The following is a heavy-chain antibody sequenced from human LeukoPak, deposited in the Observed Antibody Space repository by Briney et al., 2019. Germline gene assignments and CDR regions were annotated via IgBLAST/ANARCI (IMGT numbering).Heavy chain of an antibody. Sequence: SVKVSCKASGGTFSSYAISWVRQAPGQGLEWMGGIIPIFGTANYAQKFQGRVTITADESTSTAYMELSSLISEDTAVYYCASDPRDYGGNDAFDIWGQGTMVTVSS. D-gene: IGHD4-23*01. CDR2: IIPIFGTA. V-gene: IGHV1-69*13. J-gene: IGHJ3*02. CDR3: ASDPRDYGGNDAFDI. CDR1: GGTFSSYA.